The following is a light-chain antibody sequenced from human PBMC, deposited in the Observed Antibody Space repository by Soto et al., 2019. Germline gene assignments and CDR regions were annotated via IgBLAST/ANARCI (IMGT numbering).Light chain of an antibody. CDR2: DVS. CDR3: QSSDSSLNV. J-gene: IGLJ1*01. Sequence: QSALTQPRSVSGSPGQSVTISCTGTSSDVGGYNYVSWYQQHPGKAPKVMIYDVSKRPSGVPDRFSGSKSGNTASLTISGLQAEDEADYYCQSSDSSLNVFGTGTKVTVL. V-gene: IGLV2-11*01. CDR1: SSDVGGYNY.